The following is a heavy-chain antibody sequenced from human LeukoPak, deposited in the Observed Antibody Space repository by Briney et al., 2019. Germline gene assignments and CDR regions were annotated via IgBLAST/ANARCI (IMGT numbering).Heavy chain of an antibody. D-gene: IGHD3-22*01. CDR3: ARDLSPDDSSGYPGP. Sequence: GASVKVSCKASGGTFSSYAISWVRQAPGQGLEWMGRIIPMFGTTNYAQKFQGRVTITADKSTSTAYMELSSLRSEDTAVYYCARDLSPDDSSGYPGPWGQGTLVTVSS. V-gene: IGHV1-69*06. J-gene: IGHJ5*02. CDR1: GGTFSSYA. CDR2: IIPMFGTT.